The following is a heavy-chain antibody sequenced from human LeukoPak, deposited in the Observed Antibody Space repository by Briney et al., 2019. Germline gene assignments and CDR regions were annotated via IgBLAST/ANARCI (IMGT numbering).Heavy chain of an antibody. CDR2: ISDSGDIT. Sequence: PGGSLRLSCAASGFTFSSYAMSWVRQAPGKGLEWVSGISDSGDITYYADSVKGRFTISRDNSKKPLYLQMNSLRVEDTAVYYCARDLSYFDYWGQGILVTVSS. V-gene: IGHV3-23*01. J-gene: IGHJ4*02. CDR1: GFTFSSYA. CDR3: ARDLSYFDY.